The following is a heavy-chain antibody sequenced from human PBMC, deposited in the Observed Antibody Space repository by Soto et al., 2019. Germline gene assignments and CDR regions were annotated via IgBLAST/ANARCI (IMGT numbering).Heavy chain of an antibody. CDR2: ISAYNGNT. V-gene: IGHV1-18*01. D-gene: IGHD3-10*01. CDR3: ARVLLWFGESNYYFDY. Sequence: ASVKVSCKASGYTFTSYGISWVRQAPGPGLEWMGWISAYNGNTSYAQKLQGRVTMTTDTSTSTAYMELRSLRSDDTAVYYCARVLLWFGESNYYFDYWGQGTPVTVSS. CDR1: GYTFTSYG. J-gene: IGHJ4*02.